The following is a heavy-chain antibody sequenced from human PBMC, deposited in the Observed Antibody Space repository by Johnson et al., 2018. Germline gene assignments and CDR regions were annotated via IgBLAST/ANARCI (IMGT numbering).Heavy chain of an antibody. D-gene: IGHD6-25*01. CDR2: IWYDGSNK. J-gene: IGHJ3*02. V-gene: IGHV3-33*01. Sequence: QVQLVQSGGGVVQPGRSLRLSCAASGFPFNSYGIHWVRQAPGKGLEGVAVIWYDGSNKYYADSVKGRFTISRDNSKNTLYLQMNNLRAEDTAVYYCARDLQIYSSGWPYDAFDIWGQGIMVTVSS. CDR3: ARDLQIYSSGWPYDAFDI. CDR1: GFPFNSYG.